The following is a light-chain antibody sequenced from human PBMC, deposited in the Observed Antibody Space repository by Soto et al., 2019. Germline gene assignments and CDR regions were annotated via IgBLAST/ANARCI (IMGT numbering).Light chain of an antibody. CDR3: QQCYMGWT. V-gene: IGKV1-5*01. CDR2: DAP. CDR1: QSISRS. Sequence: DIGITQCPAXLXASVVDRVTIXFRASQSISRSLAWYQHQPGKAPKLLIYDAPSLESGVPSRFSGIGSGTEFTLSISSLQPEDFGTYYCQQCYMGWTFGQGTMVDI. J-gene: IGKJ1*01.